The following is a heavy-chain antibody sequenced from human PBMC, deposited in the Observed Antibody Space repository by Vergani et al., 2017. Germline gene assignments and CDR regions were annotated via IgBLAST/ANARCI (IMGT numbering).Heavy chain of an antibody. CDR3: TDTAMGTGEYYFDY. CDR2: IIPILGIA. D-gene: IGHD5-18*01. J-gene: IGHJ4*02. CDR1: GGTFSSYT. V-gene: IGHV1-69*02. Sequence: QVQLVQSGAEVKKPGSSVKVSCKASGGTFSSYTISWVRQAPGQGLEWMGRIIPILGIANYAQKFQGRVTITADKSTSTAYMELSSLRSEDTAVYYCTDTAMGTGEYYFDYWGQGTLVTVSS.